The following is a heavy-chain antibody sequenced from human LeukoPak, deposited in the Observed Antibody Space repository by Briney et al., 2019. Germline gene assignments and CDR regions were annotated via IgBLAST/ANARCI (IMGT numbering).Heavy chain of an antibody. J-gene: IGHJ4*02. CDR3: ARDQLEPSRWFDY. CDR2: MNNDGSIR. V-gene: IGHV3-74*01. Sequence: GGSLRLSCAASGFTFSTYWMHWVRQAPGKGLVWVSRMNNDGSIRDYADSVKGRFTISRDNAKNTLYLQMNSLRVEDTAVYYCARDQLEPSRWFDYWGRGTLVTVSS. CDR1: GFTFSTYW. D-gene: IGHD1-1*01.